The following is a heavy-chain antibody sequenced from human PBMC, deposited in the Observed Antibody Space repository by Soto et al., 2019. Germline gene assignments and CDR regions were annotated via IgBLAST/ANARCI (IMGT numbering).Heavy chain of an antibody. Sequence: QVHLVQSGAEVKKPGASVKVSCKASGYTFTSYGITWVRQAPGQGLEWMGWISAHNGNTDYAQKLQGRVIVTRDTSPSTAYMGLRSVGSADTAVYYCARGRYGDYWGQGALVTVSS. CDR3: ARGRYGDY. CDR1: GYTFTSYG. V-gene: IGHV1-18*01. CDR2: ISAHNGNT. J-gene: IGHJ4*02. D-gene: IGHD1-1*01.